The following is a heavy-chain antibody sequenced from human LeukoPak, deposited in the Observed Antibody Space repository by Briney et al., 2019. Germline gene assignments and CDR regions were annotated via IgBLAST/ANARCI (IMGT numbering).Heavy chain of an antibody. J-gene: IGHJ4*02. V-gene: IGHV4-39*01. D-gene: IGHD3-9*01. Sequence: PSETLSLTCTVSGGSISSSSYYWGWIRQPPGKGLEWIGSIYYSGSTYYNPSLKSRVTISVDTSKNQFSLKLSSVTAADTAVYYCARQNDILTGLDYSGQGTLVTVSS. CDR3: ARQNDILTGLDY. CDR1: GGSISSSSYY. CDR2: IYYSGST.